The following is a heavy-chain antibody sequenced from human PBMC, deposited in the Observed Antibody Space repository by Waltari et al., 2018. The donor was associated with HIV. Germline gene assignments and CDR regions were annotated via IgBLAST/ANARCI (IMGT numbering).Heavy chain of an antibody. J-gene: IGHJ4*02. V-gene: IGHV3-30-3*01. CDR3: ARGGYGWLPDGY. CDR2: ISYDGSNK. D-gene: IGHD5-18*01. CDR1: GSDFSRYA. Sequence: QVQLVESGGGVVQPGRSLRLSCAASGSDFSRYAIHWVRQAPGKGLEWVAVISYDGSNKYYADSVKGRFTISRDNSKNTLYLQMNSLRAEDTAVYYCARGGYGWLPDGYWGQGTLVTVSS.